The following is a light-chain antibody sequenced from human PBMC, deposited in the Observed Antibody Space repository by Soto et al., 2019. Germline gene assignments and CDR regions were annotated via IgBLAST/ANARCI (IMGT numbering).Light chain of an antibody. V-gene: IGKV3-15*01. J-gene: IGKJ2*01. CDR1: QSVSSD. CDR3: HQYNNWPPYT. Sequence: EIVMTQSPATLSVSPGERVTLSCRASQSVSSDLAWYQQKPGQAPRLLIYGASTRATGIPARFSGSGSGTDFTLAISSLQSEDFAIYYCHQYNNWPPYTFGQGTK. CDR2: GAS.